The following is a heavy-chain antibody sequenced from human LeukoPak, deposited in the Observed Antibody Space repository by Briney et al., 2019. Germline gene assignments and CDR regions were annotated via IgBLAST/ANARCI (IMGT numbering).Heavy chain of an antibody. CDR3: AREELGGGVKPDYYYYGMDV. D-gene: IGHD3-16*01. CDR1: GFTFSSYA. Sequence: GGSLRLSCAASGFTFSSYAMHWVRQAPGKGLEWVEVISYDGSNKYYADSVKGRFTISRDNSKNTLYLQMNSLRAEDTAVYYCAREELGGGVKPDYYYYGMDVWGQGTTVTVSS. V-gene: IGHV3-30-3*01. J-gene: IGHJ6*02. CDR2: ISYDGSNK.